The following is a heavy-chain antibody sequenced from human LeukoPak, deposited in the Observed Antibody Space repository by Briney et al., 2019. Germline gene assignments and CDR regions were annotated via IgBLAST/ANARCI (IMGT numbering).Heavy chain of an antibody. J-gene: IGHJ3*02. Sequence: ASVKVSCKASGYTFTSYDINWVRQATGQGLEWMGWMNPNSGNTGYAQKFQGRVTMTRNTSISTAYMELSSLRSEDTAVYYCAQTPWGSGAFDIWGQGTMVTVSS. CDR2: MNPNSGNT. CDR1: GYTFTSYD. D-gene: IGHD7-27*01. V-gene: IGHV1-8*01. CDR3: AQTPWGSGAFDI.